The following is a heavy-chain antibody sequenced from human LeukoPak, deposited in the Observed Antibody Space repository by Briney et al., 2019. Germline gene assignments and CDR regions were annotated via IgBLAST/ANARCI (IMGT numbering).Heavy chain of an antibody. CDR1: GGSFSGYY. J-gene: IGHJ6*03. V-gene: IGHV4-59*01. CDR2: IYYSGST. CDR3: TRGSIAYYYMDV. D-gene: IGHD3-22*01. Sequence: SETLSLTCAVYGGSFSGYYWSWIRQPPGKALEWIGNIYYSGSTNYNPSLKSRVTISVDTSKNQFSLKLSSVTAADMAVYYCTRGSIAYYYMDVWGKGTTVTISS.